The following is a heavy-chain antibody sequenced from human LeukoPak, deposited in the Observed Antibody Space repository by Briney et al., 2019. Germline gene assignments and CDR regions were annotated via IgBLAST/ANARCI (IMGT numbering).Heavy chain of an antibody. Sequence: GGSLILSCSASGFTFSSYTMHWVRQAPGKGLEYVSAISSNGGSTYYADSVKGRFTISRDNSKNTLHLQMSSLTAEDTAVYYCVPIAATGTPFPRFDHWGQGTLVTVSS. V-gene: IGHV3-64D*09. CDR1: GFTFSSYT. D-gene: IGHD6-13*01. CDR2: ISSNGGST. CDR3: VPIAATGTPFPRFDH. J-gene: IGHJ4*02.